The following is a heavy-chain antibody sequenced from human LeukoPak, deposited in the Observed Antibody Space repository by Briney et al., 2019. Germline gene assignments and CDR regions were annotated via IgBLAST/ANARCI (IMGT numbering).Heavy chain of an antibody. CDR1: GGSISSSY. Sequence: SETLSLTCTVSGGSISSSYWSWIRQPPGKGLEWIGYIYYSGITNYNPSLKSRVTISVDTSKNQFSLNLSSVTAADTAVYYCARGHTYANFDYWGQGTLVTLSS. V-gene: IGHV4-59*01. J-gene: IGHJ4*02. CDR3: ARGHTYANFDY. CDR2: IYYSGIT. D-gene: IGHD2-2*01.